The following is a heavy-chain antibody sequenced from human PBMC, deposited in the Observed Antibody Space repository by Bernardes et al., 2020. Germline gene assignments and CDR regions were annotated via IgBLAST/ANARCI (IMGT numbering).Heavy chain of an antibody. CDR1: GGSFISFY. CDR3: ASQTGDWSIFGMVHNKWFEP. D-gene: IGHD3-3*01. J-gene: IGHJ5*02. V-gene: IGHV4-34*01. Sequence: SETLSLTCAVYGGSFISFYWSWVRQPPGKGLEWIGEINHSGSTNYNPSLKSRVTISADNSKNQFSLKLNSVTAADTAVYYCASQTGDWSIFGMVHNKWFEPWGQGTLLPGSP. CDR2: INHSGST.